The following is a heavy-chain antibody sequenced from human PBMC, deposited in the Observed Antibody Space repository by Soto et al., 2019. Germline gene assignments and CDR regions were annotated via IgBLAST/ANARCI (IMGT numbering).Heavy chain of an antibody. J-gene: IGHJ6*02. CDR3: ASINYDFWSGYHSPGYYGMDV. CDR1: GGTFSSYA. Sequence: SVKVSCKASGGTFSSYAISWVRQAPGQGLEWMGGIIPIFGTANYAQKFQGRVTITADKSTSTAYMELSSLRSEDTAVYYCASINYDFWSGYHSPGYYGMDVWGQGTTVTVSS. D-gene: IGHD3-3*01. CDR2: IIPIFGTA. V-gene: IGHV1-69*06.